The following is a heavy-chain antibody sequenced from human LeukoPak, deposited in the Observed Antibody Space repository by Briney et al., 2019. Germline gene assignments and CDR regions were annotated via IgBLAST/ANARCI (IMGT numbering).Heavy chain of an antibody. CDR2: INWNGGST. J-gene: IGHJ5*02. D-gene: IGHD3-10*01. V-gene: IGHV3-20*04. Sequence: GGSLRLSCAASGFTFDDYGMSWVRQAPGKGLEWVSGINWNGGSTGYADSVKGRFTISRDNAKNSLYLQMNSLRAEDTAVYYCARDDGGSLWFGELSFDPWGQGTLVTVSS. CDR3: ARDDGGSLWFGELSFDP. CDR1: GFTFDDYG.